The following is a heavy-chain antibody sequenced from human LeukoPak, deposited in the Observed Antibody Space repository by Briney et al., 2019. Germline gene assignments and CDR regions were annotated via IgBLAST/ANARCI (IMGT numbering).Heavy chain of an antibody. CDR3: ARGVVGKVAATTGVNY. CDR2: INPNSGGT. Sequence: ASVRVSCKASGYTFTGYFMHWVRQAPGQGLEWMGWINPNSGGTNYAQKFQGRVTMTGDTSISTAYMELSRLRSDDTAVYYCARGVVGKVAATTGVNYWGQGTLVTVSS. D-gene: IGHD1-26*01. CDR1: GYTFTGYF. J-gene: IGHJ4*02. V-gene: IGHV1-2*02.